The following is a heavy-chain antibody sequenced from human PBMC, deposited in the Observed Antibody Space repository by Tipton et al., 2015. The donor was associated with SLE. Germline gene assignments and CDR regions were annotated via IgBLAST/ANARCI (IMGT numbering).Heavy chain of an antibody. CDR1: GIPFGSYG. V-gene: IGHV3-33*05. CDR3: ARGLGKWYFDL. Sequence: SLRLSCAASGIPFGSYGMHWVRQAPGKGLEWVASITYDGSDNVYADSVKGRFTISRDNSKKTLYLQMNSLRVEDTAVYYCARGLGKWYFDLWGRGTLVTVSS. D-gene: IGHD3-16*01. CDR2: ITYDGSDN. J-gene: IGHJ2*01.